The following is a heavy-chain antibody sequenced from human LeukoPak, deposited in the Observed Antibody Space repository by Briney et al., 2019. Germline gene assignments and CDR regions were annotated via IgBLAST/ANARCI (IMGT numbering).Heavy chain of an antibody. J-gene: IGHJ4*02. CDR3: ARALSSGNPRHPKYYFDY. CDR2: ISYDGSNK. V-gene: IGHV3-30-3*01. Sequence: GESLRLSCAASGFTFSSYAMHWVRQPPGKGLEWVAVISYDGSNKYYADSVKGRFTISRDNSKNTLYLQMNSLRAEDTAVYYCARALSSGNPRHPKYYFDYWGQGTLVTVSS. CDR1: GFTFSSYA. D-gene: IGHD6-19*01.